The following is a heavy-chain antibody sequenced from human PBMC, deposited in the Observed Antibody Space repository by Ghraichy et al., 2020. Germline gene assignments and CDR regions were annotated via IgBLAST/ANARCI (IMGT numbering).Heavy chain of an antibody. Sequence: ESLNISCVVSGFIFSNYSMNWVRQAPGKGLEWVSYISSSSSSIYYTDSVRGRFTISRDNAKNSLYLQMNSLRAEDTAVYYCAREHGDYVAPFHYYYYGMDVWGQGTAVTVSS. CDR1: GFIFSNYS. D-gene: IGHD4-17*01. CDR2: ISSSSSSI. J-gene: IGHJ6*02. CDR3: AREHGDYVAPFHYYYYGMDV. V-gene: IGHV3-21*06.